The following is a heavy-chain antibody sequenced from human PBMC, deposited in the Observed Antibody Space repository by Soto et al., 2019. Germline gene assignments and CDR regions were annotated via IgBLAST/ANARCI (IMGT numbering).Heavy chain of an antibody. V-gene: IGHV4-4*07. CDR1: GGSISSYY. Sequence: SETLSLTCAVSGGSISSYYWSWIRQPAGKGLEWIGRIYYSGSTNYNPSLKSRVTISLDTSNDQFSLKLSSVTAADTAVYYCAKTRDNNINYYYALDVWGPGTTVTVSS. D-gene: IGHD1-20*01. CDR2: IYYSGST. CDR3: AKTRDNNINYYYALDV. J-gene: IGHJ6*02.